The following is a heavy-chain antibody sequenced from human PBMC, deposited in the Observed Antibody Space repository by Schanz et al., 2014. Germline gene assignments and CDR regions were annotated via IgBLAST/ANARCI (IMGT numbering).Heavy chain of an antibody. CDR3: ARVRRRIATPSTPSFRNYYYYAMDV. D-gene: IGHD6-13*01. CDR1: GFTLSSYA. Sequence: VQLVESGGGVGQPGRSLRLSCAAYGFTLSSYAMHWVRQAPGKGLEWVSDISSGSSYANYADSVKGRFTISRDNAKNSLYLQMNSLRAEDTSVYFCARVRRRIATPSTPSFRNYYYYAMDVWGQGTTVTVSS. J-gene: IGHJ6*02. V-gene: IGHV3-21*05. CDR2: ISSGSSYA.